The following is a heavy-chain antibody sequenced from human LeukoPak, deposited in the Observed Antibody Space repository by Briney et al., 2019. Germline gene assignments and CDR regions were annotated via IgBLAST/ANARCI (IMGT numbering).Heavy chain of an antibody. V-gene: IGHV3-23*01. J-gene: IGHJ4*02. CDR1: GFSFDSYA. Sequence: GGSLRLSCEASGFSFDSYAMSWVRQAPGKGLEWVSAISGSGGSTYYADSVKGRFTISRDNSKNTLYLQMNSLRAEDTAVYYCAKDGSSGYESPGVYYFDYWGQGTLVTVSS. CDR3: AKDGSSGYESPGVYYFDY. D-gene: IGHD5-12*01. CDR2: ISGSGGST.